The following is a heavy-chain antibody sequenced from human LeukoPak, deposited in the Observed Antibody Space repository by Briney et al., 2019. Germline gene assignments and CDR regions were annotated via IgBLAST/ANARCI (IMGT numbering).Heavy chain of an antibody. Sequence: PGGSLRLSCVASGFSFSSNYMSWVRQAPGKGLEWVSVIYSGGSTYYADSVKGRFTISRDNSKNTLYLQMSSLRAEDTAVYYCARDWAYGSGSYRGYWGQGTLVTVSS. CDR2: IYSGGST. V-gene: IGHV3-53*01. CDR3: ARDWAYGSGSYRGY. D-gene: IGHD3-10*01. CDR1: GFSFSSNY. J-gene: IGHJ4*02.